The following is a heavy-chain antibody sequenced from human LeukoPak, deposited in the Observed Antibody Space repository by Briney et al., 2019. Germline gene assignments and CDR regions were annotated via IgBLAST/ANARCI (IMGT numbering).Heavy chain of an antibody. Sequence: LETLSLTCAVYGGSFSGYYWSWIRQPPGKGLEWIGEINHSGSTNYNPSLKSRVTISVDTSKNQFSLKLSSVTAADTAVYYCAGGGDYGDYYFDYWGQGTLVTVSS. V-gene: IGHV4-34*01. D-gene: IGHD4-17*01. CDR2: INHSGST. CDR1: GGSFSGYY. J-gene: IGHJ4*02. CDR3: AGGGDYGDYYFDY.